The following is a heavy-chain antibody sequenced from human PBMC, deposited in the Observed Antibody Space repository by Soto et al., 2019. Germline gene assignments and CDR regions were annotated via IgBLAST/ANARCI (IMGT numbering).Heavy chain of an antibody. D-gene: IGHD3-22*01. Sequence: EVQLVESGGGLVQPGGSLRISCAASGFIFSDHYMDWVRQAPGKGLEWVGRARNKAKSYSTVYAASVKGRFTTSRDDSRNSVYLQMNSLRTEDTAVYYCVRVGYYYDSSASSLDAFDFWGQGTMVTVSS. CDR1: GFIFSDHY. CDR3: VRVGYYYDSSASSLDAFDF. V-gene: IGHV3-72*01. J-gene: IGHJ3*01. CDR2: ARNKAKSYST.